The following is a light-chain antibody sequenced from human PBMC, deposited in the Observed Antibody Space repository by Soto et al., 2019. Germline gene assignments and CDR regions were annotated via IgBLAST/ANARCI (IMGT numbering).Light chain of an antibody. CDR1: QGINHY. J-gene: IGKJ3*01. CDR3: QKHNSAPLF. CDR2: ATS. Sequence: DIQMTQSPSSLSASVGDRVTITCRASQGINHYLAWFQQKPGKVPKLLIYATSTLQSGVPSRFSGCGFGTDFTLTISSLQPEDVATYYCQKHNSAPLFFGPGTKVDIK. V-gene: IGKV1-27*01.